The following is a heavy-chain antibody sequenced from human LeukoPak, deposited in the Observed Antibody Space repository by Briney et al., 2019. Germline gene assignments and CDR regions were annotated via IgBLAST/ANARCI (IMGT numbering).Heavy chain of an antibody. V-gene: IGHV3-9*01. CDR1: GFTFDDYA. CDR3: AKARNTRIAAAADPFDY. J-gene: IGHJ4*02. CDR2: ISWNSGSI. Sequence: GGSLRLSCAASGFTFDDYAMHWVRQAPGKGLEWVSGISWNSGSIGYADSVKGRFTISRDNAKNSLYLQMNSLRAADTALYYCAKARNTRIAAAADPFDYWGQGTLVTVSS. D-gene: IGHD6-13*01.